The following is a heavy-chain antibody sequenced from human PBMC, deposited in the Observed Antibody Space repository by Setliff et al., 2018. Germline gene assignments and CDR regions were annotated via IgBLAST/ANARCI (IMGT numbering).Heavy chain of an antibody. CDR3: VGGVVVIAFPGH. V-gene: IGHV4-39*01. Sequence: SETLSLTCTVSGASLSSGTYYWGWIRQPPGKGLEWIGRIYYRGDTYYNASLKGRLTISVDTSKNQFSLKLRSVTAADTAVYYCVGGVVVIAFPGHWGQGTLVTVSS. CDR2: IYYRGDT. CDR1: GASLSSGTYY. J-gene: IGHJ4*02. D-gene: IGHD2-21*01.